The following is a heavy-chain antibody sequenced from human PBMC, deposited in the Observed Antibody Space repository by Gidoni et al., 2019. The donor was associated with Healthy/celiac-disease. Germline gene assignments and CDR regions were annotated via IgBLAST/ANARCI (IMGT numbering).Heavy chain of an antibody. CDR3: ARDTGYSSGWYYWFDP. CDR2: ISSSSSYI. J-gene: IGHJ5*02. CDR1: GFPFSSYR. Sequence: EVQLVESGGGLVKPGGSLRLSCAASGFPFSSYRMNWVRQAPGKGLELVSSISSSSSYIYYADSVKCRFTISRNNAKNSLYLQMNSLRAEDTAVYYGARDTGYSSGWYYWFDPWGQGTLVTVSA. D-gene: IGHD6-19*01. V-gene: IGHV3-21*01.